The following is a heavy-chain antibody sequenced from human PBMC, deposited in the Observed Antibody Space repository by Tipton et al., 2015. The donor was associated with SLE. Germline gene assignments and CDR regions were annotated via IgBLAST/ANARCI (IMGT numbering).Heavy chain of an antibody. D-gene: IGHD3-3*02. CDR1: TFTVSNNY. J-gene: IGHJ6*02. Sequence: SLRLFCAASTFTVSNNYMNWVRQAPGKGLEWVSVIYSDGRTFYADSVKGRFTISRDISKNTLYLEMNNLRTEDTAVYYCAGEPGIRNGMDVWGLGTTVTVS. V-gene: IGHV3-66*02. CDR2: IYSDGRT. CDR3: AGEPGIRNGMDV.